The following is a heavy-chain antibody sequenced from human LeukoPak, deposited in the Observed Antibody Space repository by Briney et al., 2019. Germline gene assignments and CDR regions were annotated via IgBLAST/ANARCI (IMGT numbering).Heavy chain of an antibody. Sequence: PGGSLRLSCAASGFTFSSYSMNWVRQAPGKGLEWVSSISSSSSYIYYADSVKGRFTISRDNAKNSLYLQVNSLRAEDTAVYYCARDRSSSKGMDVWGQGTTVTVS. CDR1: GFTFSSYS. CDR3: ARDRSSSKGMDV. CDR2: ISSSSSYI. V-gene: IGHV3-21*01. J-gene: IGHJ6*02.